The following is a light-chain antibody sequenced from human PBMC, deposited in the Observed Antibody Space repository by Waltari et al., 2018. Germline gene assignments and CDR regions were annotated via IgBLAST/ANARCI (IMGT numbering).Light chain of an antibody. J-gene: IGLJ1*01. CDR2: DVS. V-gene: IGLV2-14*01. CDR3: SSYTSSSTYV. CDR1: SSDVGGYNY. Sequence: QSALTQPASVSGSPGQSITISCTGTSSDVGGYNYVSWYQQHPGKAPKLMIYDVSKRRSGVSNRCSGSKSGNTDSLTISGLQAEDEADYYCSSYTSSSTYVFGTGTKVTVL.